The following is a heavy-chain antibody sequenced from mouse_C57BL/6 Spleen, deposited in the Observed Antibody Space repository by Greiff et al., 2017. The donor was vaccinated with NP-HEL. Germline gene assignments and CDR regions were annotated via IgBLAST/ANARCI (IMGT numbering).Heavy chain of an antibody. CDR2: INPSTGGT. D-gene: IGHD6-1*01. CDR3: ARSHEVDY. V-gene: IGHV1-42*01. J-gene: IGHJ4*01. CDR1: GYSFTGYY. Sequence: VQLQQSGPELVKPGASVKISCKASGYSFTGYYMNWVKQSPEKSLEWIGEINPSTGGTTYNQKFKAKATLTVDNTSSTAYMQRKSLTSEDSAVYYCARSHEVDYWGQGTSVTVSS.